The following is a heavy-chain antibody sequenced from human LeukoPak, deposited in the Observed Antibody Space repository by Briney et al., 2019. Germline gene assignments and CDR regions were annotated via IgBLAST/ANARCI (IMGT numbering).Heavy chain of an antibody. J-gene: IGHJ4*02. CDR3: ARDSNPHGLIAERLDY. D-gene: IGHD6-13*01. CDR1: GLSFSSYT. Sequence: PGGSLRLSCAASGLSFSSYTFNWVRQTPGKGLEWISYISDSSSTIYYADSVKGRFTISRDNAENSLFLQMNSLRDEDTAVYYCARDSNPHGLIAERLDYWGQGTLVTVSS. CDR2: ISDSSSTI. V-gene: IGHV3-48*02.